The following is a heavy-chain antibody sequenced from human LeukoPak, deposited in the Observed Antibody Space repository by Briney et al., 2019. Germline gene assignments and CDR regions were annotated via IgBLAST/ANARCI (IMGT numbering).Heavy chain of an antibody. CDR2: ISHDGSES. J-gene: IGHJ4*02. V-gene: IGHV3-30-3*01. D-gene: IGHD1-26*01. Sequence: GGSLRLSCAASGFTFSSHAMVWVRQAPGKGLEWVSFISHDGSESFHTESVKGRFTISRDNFKNTVDLQVSGLKEEDTAVYYCAIDWGQRGVGATLANWGQGTLVIVSS. CDR3: AIDWGQRGVGATLAN. CDR1: GFTFSSHA.